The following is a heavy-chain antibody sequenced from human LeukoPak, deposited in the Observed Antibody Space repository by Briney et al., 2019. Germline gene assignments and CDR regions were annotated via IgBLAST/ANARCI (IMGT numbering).Heavy chain of an antibody. J-gene: IGHJ6*03. Sequence: SETLSLTCAVDGGSFSGFYWSWIRQTAGKGLEWIGEINQSGNTNYNPSLTDYNPTLKSRVSISVDTSKKQLSLKLSSVTAADTGVYYCARGGYRRYMDVWGKGTTVTVSS. CDR2: INQSGNT. V-gene: IGHV4-34*01. CDR3: ARGGYRRYMDV. D-gene: IGHD2-2*02. CDR1: GGSFSGFY.